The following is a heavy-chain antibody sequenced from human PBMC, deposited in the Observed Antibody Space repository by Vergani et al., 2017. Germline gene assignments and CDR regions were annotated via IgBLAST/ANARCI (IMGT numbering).Heavy chain of an antibody. CDR2: ISAYNGNT. CDR1: GYTFTSYG. Sequence: QVQLVQSGAEVKKPGASVKVSCKASGYTFTSYGISWVRQAPGQGLKWMGWISAYNGNTNYAQKLQGRVTMTTDTSTSTAYMELRRLRSDDTAVYYCVRAGCYYGSGSTNYYYDGMDGGGQGTTVTGSS. J-gene: IGHJ6*02. CDR3: VRAGCYYGSGSTNYYYDGMDG. D-gene: IGHD3-10*01. V-gene: IGHV1-18*01.